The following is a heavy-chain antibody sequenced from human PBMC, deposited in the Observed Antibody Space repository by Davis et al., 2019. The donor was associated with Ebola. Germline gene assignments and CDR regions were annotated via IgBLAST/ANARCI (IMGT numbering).Heavy chain of an antibody. V-gene: IGHV3-11*06. J-gene: IGHJ3*02. CDR3: ARDACSSTSCYWSAFDI. D-gene: IGHD2-2*01. CDR2: ISSSSSYT. Sequence: GGSLRLSCAASGFTFSDYYMSWIRQAPGKGLEWVSYISSSSSYTNYADSVKGRFTISRDSAKNSLYLQMNSLRAEDTAVYYCARDACSSTSCYWSAFDIWGQGTMVTVSS. CDR1: GFTFSDYY.